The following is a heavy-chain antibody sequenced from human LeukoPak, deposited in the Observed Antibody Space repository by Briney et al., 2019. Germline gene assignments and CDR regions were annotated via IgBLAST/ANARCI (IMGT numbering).Heavy chain of an antibody. J-gene: IGHJ4*02. CDR1: GFTFRIYS. CDR2: IGGLSGTT. Sequence: GGSLRLSCAASGFTFRIYSMSWVRQAPGKGLEWVSGIGGLSGTTNYADSVKGRFTISRDNSKNTLYLQMNGLRAEDTAVYYCAKPIEGSYGRYFDYWGQGTLVTVSS. V-gene: IGHV3-23*01. D-gene: IGHD1-26*01. CDR3: AKPIEGSYGRYFDY.